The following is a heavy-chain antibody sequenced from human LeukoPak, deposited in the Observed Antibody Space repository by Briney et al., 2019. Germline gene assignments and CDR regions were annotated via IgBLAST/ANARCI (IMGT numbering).Heavy chain of an antibody. D-gene: IGHD2-2*01. V-gene: IGHV3-53*01. CDR3: ATDIVVVPAAPDAFDI. Sequence: GGSLRLSCAASGFTVSSNYMSWVRQAPGKGLEWVSVIYSGGSTYYADSVKGRFTISRDNSKNTLYLQMNSLRAEDTAVYYCATDIVVVPAAPDAFDIWGQGTMVTVSS. CDR1: GFTVSSNY. J-gene: IGHJ3*02. CDR2: IYSGGST.